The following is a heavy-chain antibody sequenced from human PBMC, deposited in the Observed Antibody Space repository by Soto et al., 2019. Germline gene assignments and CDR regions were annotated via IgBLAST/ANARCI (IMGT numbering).Heavy chain of an antibody. Sequence: QVQLVQSGAEVKKPGASVKVSCKASGYDFSSYGISWVRQAPGQGLEWMGWISASNGNRDYAQQFQGRVTMTSDTSRTTAYMEPRSLRSDDTAVYYCVRDPKRNDYWGQGTLVNVSS. CDR2: ISASNGNR. J-gene: IGHJ4*02. V-gene: IGHV1-18*04. CDR3: VRDPKRNDY. CDR1: GYDFSSYG.